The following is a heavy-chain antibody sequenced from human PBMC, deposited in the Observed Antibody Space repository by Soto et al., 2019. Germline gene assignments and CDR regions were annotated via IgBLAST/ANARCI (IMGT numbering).Heavy chain of an antibody. J-gene: IGHJ4*02. D-gene: IGHD6-13*01. CDR3: ALGVVCSWYFSYVDY. CDR1: AGGSISSGAYY. CDR2: IYYGST. V-gene: IGHV4-31*03. Sequence: QVQLQESGPGLVKPSQTLSLTCTVSAGGSISSGAYYCSWIRQHPGKGLEYIGHIYYGSTYYNPSLKSRVSISVDTSNNQFSLNLNSVTAADTALYYCALGVVCSWYFSYVDYLGQGTLVSVSS.